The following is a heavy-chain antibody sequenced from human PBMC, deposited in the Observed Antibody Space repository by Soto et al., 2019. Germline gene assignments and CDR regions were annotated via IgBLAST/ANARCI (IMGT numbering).Heavy chain of an antibody. CDR1: GFTFSSYA. V-gene: IGHV3-30-3*01. CDR2: ISYDGSNK. J-gene: IGHJ5*02. Sequence: QVQLEESGGGVVQPGRSLRLSCAASGFTFSSYAMHWVRQAPVKGLEWVAVISYDGSNKYYADSVKGRFTISRDNSKNTLYLQMNSLRAEDTAVYYCARGLVYWFDPWGQGTLVTVS. CDR3: ARGLVYWFDP. D-gene: IGHD5-12*01.